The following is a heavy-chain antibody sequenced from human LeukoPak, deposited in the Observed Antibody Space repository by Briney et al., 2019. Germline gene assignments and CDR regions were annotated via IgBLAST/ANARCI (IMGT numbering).Heavy chain of an antibody. CDR2: IYYSRSP. J-gene: IGHJ4*02. V-gene: IGHV4-30-4*08. CDR3: ARGGITVTTHFDY. Sequence: PSHTLSLTYNVSGGAISRGDYYWSWIPQPPGKGLEWIGYIYYSRSPYYNPSLKSRVTISVDTSKNQFSLTLSSVTAADTAVYYCARGGITVTTHFDYWGQGTLVTVSS. D-gene: IGHD4-17*01. CDR1: GGAISRGDYY.